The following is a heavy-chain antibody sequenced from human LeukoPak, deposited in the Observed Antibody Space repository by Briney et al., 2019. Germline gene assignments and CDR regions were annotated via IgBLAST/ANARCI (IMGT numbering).Heavy chain of an antibody. CDR3: ARYGYYYDSRSPR. Sequence: SETLSLTCTVSGYSINDYYWRWIRQPPGKGLEWIASIYHSGSTYYNASLKSRVTISVDKSKNQFSLKLTSVTAADTAVYYCARYGYYYDSRSPRWGQGTLVTVSS. CDR1: GYSINDYY. J-gene: IGHJ4*02. V-gene: IGHV4-38-2*02. CDR2: IYHSGST. D-gene: IGHD3-22*01.